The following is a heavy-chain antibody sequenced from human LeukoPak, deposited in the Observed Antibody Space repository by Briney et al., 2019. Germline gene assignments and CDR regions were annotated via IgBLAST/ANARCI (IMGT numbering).Heavy chain of an antibody. Sequence: PGGSLRLSCAASGFSFSKYNMNWVRQAPGKGLELVSSISSGGSYIYYADSVKGRFTISRDNTKNSLYLQMNSLRAEDTAVYLCAREFIGSWYWDSWGQGTLVTVSS. V-gene: IGHV3-21*01. CDR3: AREFIGSWYWDS. CDR2: ISSGGSYI. CDR1: GFSFSKYN. D-gene: IGHD6-13*01. J-gene: IGHJ4*02.